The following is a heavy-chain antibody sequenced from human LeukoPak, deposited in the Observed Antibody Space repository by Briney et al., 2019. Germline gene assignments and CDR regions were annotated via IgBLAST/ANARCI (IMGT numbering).Heavy chain of an antibody. Sequence: GGSLRLSCAASAFTFSSYAMSWVRQAPGKGLEWVAFIRYDGSNKYYADSVKGRFTISRDNSKNTLYLQMNSLRAEDTAVYYCAKDQLVAGPFDYWGQGTLVTVSS. CDR2: IRYDGSNK. J-gene: IGHJ4*02. CDR3: AKDQLVAGPFDY. D-gene: IGHD6-19*01. CDR1: AFTFSSYA. V-gene: IGHV3-30*02.